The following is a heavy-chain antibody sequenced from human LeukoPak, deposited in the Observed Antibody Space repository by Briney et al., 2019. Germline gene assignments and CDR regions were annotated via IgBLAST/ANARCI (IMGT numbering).Heavy chain of an antibody. CDR3: ARDTSGSYVFDY. CDR2: ISSSGSTI. J-gene: IGHJ4*02. V-gene: IGHV3-48*03. CDR1: GFTLSSYE. D-gene: IGHD1-26*01. Sequence: PGGSLRLSCAASGFTLSSYEMNWVRQAPGKGLEWVSYISSSGSTIYYADSVKGRFTISRDNAKNSLYLQMNSLRAEDTAVYYCARDTSGSYVFDYWGQGTLVTVSS.